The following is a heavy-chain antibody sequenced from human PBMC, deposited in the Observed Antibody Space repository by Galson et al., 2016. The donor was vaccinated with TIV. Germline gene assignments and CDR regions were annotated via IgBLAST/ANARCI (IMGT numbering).Heavy chain of an antibody. J-gene: IGHJ5*02. CDR2: IVGGGYST. Sequence: SLRLFCAASGFTFSDYAMNWVRQAPGKGLEWVSVIVGGGYSTHYADSVEGRFTISRDNSNNMVYLQMNSLRAEDTAIYYCATLPYSSPSDWFGPWGQGTLVTVSS. CDR3: ATLPYSSPSDWFGP. V-gene: IGHV3-23*01. D-gene: IGHD6-6*01. CDR1: GFTFSDYA.